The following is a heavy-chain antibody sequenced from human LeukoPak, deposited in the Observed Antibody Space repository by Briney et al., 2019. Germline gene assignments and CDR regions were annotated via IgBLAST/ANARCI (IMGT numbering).Heavy chain of an antibody. V-gene: IGHV3-30*02. CDR2: IRYDGSNK. Sequence: PGGSLRLSCAASGFTFSSYGMHWVRPAPGKGLEWVAFIRYDGSNKYYADSVKGRFTISRDNSKNTLYLQMNSLRAEDTAVYYCAKDSIYDILTDYFDYWGQGTLVTVSS. J-gene: IGHJ4*02. CDR1: GFTFSSYG. CDR3: AKDSIYDILTDYFDY. D-gene: IGHD3-9*01.